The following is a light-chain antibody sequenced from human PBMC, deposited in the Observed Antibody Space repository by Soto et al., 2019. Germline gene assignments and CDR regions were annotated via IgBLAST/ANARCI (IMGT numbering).Light chain of an antibody. Sequence: QSALTQPASVSGSPGQSITISCTGTSRDVGDYDYVSWYLQYPDKAPQLLIYYVEHRPSGVSCRFSGSKPGNTASLTISGLQGEYDGDYYCCSYADGSIYFFGSGTKLTVL. CDR1: SRDVGDYDY. J-gene: IGLJ1*01. CDR3: CSYADGSIYF. CDR2: YVE. V-gene: IGLV2-14*03.